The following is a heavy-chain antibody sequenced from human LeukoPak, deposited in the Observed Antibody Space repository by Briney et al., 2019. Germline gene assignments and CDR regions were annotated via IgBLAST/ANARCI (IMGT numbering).Heavy chain of an antibody. J-gene: IGHJ4*02. CDR2: IRYDGSNK. CDR1: GFTFSSYG. Sequence: GGSLRLSCAASGFTFSSYGIHWGRQAPGKGLGWVAFIRYDGSNKYYADSVKGRFTISRDNSKNTLYLEMNSLRAEDTAVYYCAKDATSVFYWGQGTLVTVSS. V-gene: IGHV3-30*02. CDR3: AKDATSVFY. D-gene: IGHD4-17*01.